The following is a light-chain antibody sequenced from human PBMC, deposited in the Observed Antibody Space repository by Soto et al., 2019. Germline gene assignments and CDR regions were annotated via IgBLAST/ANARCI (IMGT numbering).Light chain of an antibody. CDR3: QQYNTYPWT. Sequence: DILMTQSPSTLSASVGDSVIITCRASQSLSSWVAWYQKKPDKGPQLLISDTSKLESGVPARFSGSGSGAQFSLTINRLQPDDSATYFCQQYNTYPWTFGQGTKVEIK. J-gene: IGKJ1*01. CDR2: DTS. CDR1: QSLSSW. V-gene: IGKV1-5*01.